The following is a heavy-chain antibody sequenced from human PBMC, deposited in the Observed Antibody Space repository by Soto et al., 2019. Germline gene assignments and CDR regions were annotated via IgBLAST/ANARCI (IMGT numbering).Heavy chain of an antibody. Sequence: PGGSLRLSCAASGFTFRSFTMNWVRQSPGEGLEWVSTISSNSAYIYYTDALRGRFTISRDNAKNSLHLQMNSPRAEDTAVYYCTRDASRDSSARGWFDPWGPGTLVTVSS. CDR1: GFTFRSFT. D-gene: IGHD6-13*01. CDR2: ISSNSAYI. V-gene: IGHV3-21*01. J-gene: IGHJ5*02. CDR3: TRDASRDSSARGWFDP.